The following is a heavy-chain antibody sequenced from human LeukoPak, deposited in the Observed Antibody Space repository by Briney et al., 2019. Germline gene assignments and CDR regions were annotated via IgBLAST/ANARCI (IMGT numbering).Heavy chain of an antibody. D-gene: IGHD3-22*01. J-gene: IGHJ5*02. CDR1: GGTFTSYA. CDR2: IIPIFGTA. Sequence: ASVKVSFKASGGTFTSYAISWVRQAPGQGLEWMGGIIPIFGTANYAQKFQGRVTITADESTSTAYMELSSLRSEDTAVYYCARKSYYDSSGYYSGWFDPWGQGTLVTVSS. CDR3: ARKSYYDSSGYYSGWFDP. V-gene: IGHV1-69*13.